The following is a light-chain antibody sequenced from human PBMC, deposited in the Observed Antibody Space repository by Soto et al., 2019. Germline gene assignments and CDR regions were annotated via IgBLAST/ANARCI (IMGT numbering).Light chain of an antibody. J-gene: IGKJ1*01. CDR3: LRRYSLPWT. Sequence: DIVMTQSPDSLAVSPGERPTINCKSSQSVLYSPYHKNYLVWYQQKPGKPPTLIISWASTRESRVPDRFRGSASGTDFTLTRSSRQACDVAVYYCLRRYSLPWTFGQGTKVEIK. CDR1: QSVLYSPYHKNY. CDR2: WAS. V-gene: IGKV4-1*01.